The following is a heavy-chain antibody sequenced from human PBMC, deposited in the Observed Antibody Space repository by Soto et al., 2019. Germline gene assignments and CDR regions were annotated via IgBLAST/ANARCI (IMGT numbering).Heavy chain of an antibody. J-gene: IGHJ4*02. V-gene: IGHV4-39*01. CDR1: GGSIISDHYY. CDR2: MHYSGNT. D-gene: IGHD3-16*01. Sequence: QPQLQESGPGLVKPSETLSLTCTVSGGSIISDHYYWAWIRQPPGKGLEWLGNMHYSGNTYQNPSLKSRVTIFVDTSKNQFSLHLSSVTAADTAVYYCARHGGNKFDYWGQGTLVTVSS. CDR3: ARHGGNKFDY.